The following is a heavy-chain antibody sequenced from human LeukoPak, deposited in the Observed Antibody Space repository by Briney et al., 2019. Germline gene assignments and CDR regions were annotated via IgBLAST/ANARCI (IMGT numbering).Heavy chain of an antibody. CDR2: INHSGST. CDR3: AILVVPAAPLYNWFDP. CDR1: GGSFSGYY. D-gene: IGHD2-2*01. V-gene: IGHV4-34*01. Sequence: SETLSLTCAVYGGSFSGYYWSWIRQPPGKGLEWIGEINHSGSTNYNPPLKSRVTISVDTSKNQFSLKLSSVTAADTAVYYCAILVVPAAPLYNWFDPWGQGTLVTVSS. J-gene: IGHJ5*02.